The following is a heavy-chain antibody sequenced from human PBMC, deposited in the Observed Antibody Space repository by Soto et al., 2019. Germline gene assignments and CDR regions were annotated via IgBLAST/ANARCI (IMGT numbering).Heavy chain of an antibody. V-gene: IGHV1-46*01. CDR2: INPSGGST. Sequence: ASEKVSCKASGSTFTCYYMHLLLQAPEQVLEWMGIINPSGGSTRYAQKFQGRVTMTRDTSTSTVYMELSSLRSEDTAVYYCARGGIAAAGTRPDWFDPWGQGTLVTVSS. CDR1: GSTFTCYY. J-gene: IGHJ5*02. CDR3: ARGGIAAAGTRPDWFDP. D-gene: IGHD6-13*01.